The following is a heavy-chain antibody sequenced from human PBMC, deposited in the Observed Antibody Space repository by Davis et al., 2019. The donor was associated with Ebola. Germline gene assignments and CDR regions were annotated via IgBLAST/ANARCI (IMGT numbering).Heavy chain of an antibody. CDR1: GFTFSNAW. D-gene: IGHD4-17*01. CDR3: TTEVEDGDYAAGGNWFDP. V-gene: IGHV3-15*07. J-gene: IGHJ5*02. Sequence: PGGSLRLSCAASGFTFSNAWMNWVRQAPGKGLEWVGRIKSKTDGGTTDYAAPVKGRFTISRDDSKNTLYLQMNSLKTEDTAVYYCTTEVEDGDYAAGGNWFDPWGQGTLVTVSS. CDR2: IKSKTDGGTT.